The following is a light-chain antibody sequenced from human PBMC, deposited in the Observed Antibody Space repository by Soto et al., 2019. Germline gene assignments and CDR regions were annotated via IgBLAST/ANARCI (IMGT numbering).Light chain of an antibody. CDR2: DVT. J-gene: IGLJ1*01. CDR3: SSYTGSSTLYV. CDR1: SSDVGYYNY. Sequence: QSALTQPASVSGSPGQSITISCTGTSSDVGYYNYVSWYQQHPGKAPKLMISDVTSRPSGVSNRFSGSKSGNTASLTISGLQAEDEADYYCSSYTGSSTLYVFGSGTKLTVL. V-gene: IGLV2-14*01.